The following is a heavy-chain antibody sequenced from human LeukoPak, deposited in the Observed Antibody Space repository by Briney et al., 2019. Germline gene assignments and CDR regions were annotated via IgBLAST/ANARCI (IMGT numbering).Heavy chain of an antibody. CDR1: GFTFDDYA. V-gene: IGHV3-9*01. Sequence: LAGGSLRLSCAASGFTFDDYAMHWVRQAPGKGLEWVSGISWNSGSIGYADSVKGRFTISRDNSKNTLYLQMNSLRAEDTAVYYCAKENYDSSGYSLDYWGQGTLVTVSS. CDR2: ISWNSGSI. CDR3: AKENYDSSGYSLDY. J-gene: IGHJ4*02. D-gene: IGHD3-22*01.